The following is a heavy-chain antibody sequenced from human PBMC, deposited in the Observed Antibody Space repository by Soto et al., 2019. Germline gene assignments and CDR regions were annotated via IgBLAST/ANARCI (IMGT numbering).Heavy chain of an antibody. V-gene: IGHV1-2*04. CDR3: ARHYCSGGSCYFDY. CDR1: GYTLTGYY. Sequence: GASVKVSCKASGYTLTGYYMHWVRQAPGQGLEWMGWINPNSGGTNYAQKFQGWVTMTRDTSISTAYMELSRLRSDDTAVYYCARHYCSGGSCYFDYWGQGTLVTVSS. CDR2: INPNSGGT. D-gene: IGHD2-15*01. J-gene: IGHJ4*02.